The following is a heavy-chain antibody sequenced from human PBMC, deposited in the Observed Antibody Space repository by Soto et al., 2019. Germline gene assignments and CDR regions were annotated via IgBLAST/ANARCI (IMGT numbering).Heavy chain of an antibody. D-gene: IGHD2-15*01. V-gene: IGHV3-73*02. CDR2: IRSKANSYAT. CDR1: GFTFSGSA. J-gene: IGHJ4*02. Sequence: EVQLVESGGGLVQPGGSLKLSCAASGFTFSGSAMHWVRQASGKGLEWVGRIRSKANSYATAYAASVKGRFTISRDDSKNTAYLQMNSLKTEDTAVYYCTRPTPEIYCSGGSCYSEADYWGQGTLVTVSS. CDR3: TRPTPEIYCSGGSCYSEADY.